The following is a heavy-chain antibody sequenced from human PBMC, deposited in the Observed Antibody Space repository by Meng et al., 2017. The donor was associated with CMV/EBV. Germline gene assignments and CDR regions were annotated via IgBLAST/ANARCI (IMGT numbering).Heavy chain of an antibody. CDR3: VKGTGYDILTGYLDY. CDR1: GFTFGDYA. D-gene: IGHD3-9*01. V-gene: IGHV3-9*01. J-gene: IGHJ4*02. Sequence: GGSLRLSCTASGFTFGDYALHWVRQPPGKGLEWVSGISWSGGSIDYVYSVRGRFTISRDNARNSVYLLMDSLRVEDTAKYYCVKGTGYDILTGYLDYWGRGALVTVSS. CDR2: ISWSGGSI.